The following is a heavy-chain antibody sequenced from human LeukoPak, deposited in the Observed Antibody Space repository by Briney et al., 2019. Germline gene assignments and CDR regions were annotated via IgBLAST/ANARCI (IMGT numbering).Heavy chain of an antibody. CDR1: GFTFTGSS. V-gene: IGHV3-21*01. D-gene: IGHD5-18*01. Sequence: GGSLRLSCEASGFTFTGSSMNWVRQAPGKGLEWDSSISTSTSLKYYADSVKGRFIISRDNAKNSLYLQMNSLRAEDTAVYYCTRDGYTYELHYYYYYMDVWGKGTTVTVSS. CDR3: TRDGYTYELHYYYYYMDV. J-gene: IGHJ6*03. CDR2: ISTSTSLK.